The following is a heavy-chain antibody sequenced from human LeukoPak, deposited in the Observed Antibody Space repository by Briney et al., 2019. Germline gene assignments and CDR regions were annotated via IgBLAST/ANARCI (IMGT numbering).Heavy chain of an antibody. Sequence: SVKVSCKASGGTFSSYAISWVRQAPGQGLEWMGRIITIFGTANYAQKFQGRVTITKDEYTSTDYMELSSLRSEDTAVYYCAREGMVAQNYFDYWGLGTLVTVSS. D-gene: IGHD1-26*01. CDR3: AREGMVAQNYFDY. CDR1: GGTFSSYA. CDR2: IITIFGTA. J-gene: IGHJ4*02. V-gene: IGHV1-69*05.